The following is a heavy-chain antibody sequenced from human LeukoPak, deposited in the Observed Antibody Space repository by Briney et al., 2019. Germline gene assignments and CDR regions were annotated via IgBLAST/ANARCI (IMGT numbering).Heavy chain of an antibody. CDR1: GGSISSGGYY. Sequence: PSQTLSLTCTVSGGSISSGGYYWSWIRQHPGKGLEWIGYIYYIGSTYYNPSLKSRVNISLDRSKNHLSLTLSSVTAADTAVYYCAKAWAVAASGFDYWGQGTLVTVSS. CDR3: AKAWAVAASGFDY. CDR2: IYYIGST. J-gene: IGHJ4*02. D-gene: IGHD2-15*01. V-gene: IGHV4-31*02.